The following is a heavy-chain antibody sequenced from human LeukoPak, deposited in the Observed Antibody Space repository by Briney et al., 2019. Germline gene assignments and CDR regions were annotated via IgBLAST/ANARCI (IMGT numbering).Heavy chain of an antibody. CDR1: GFTFSSYG. CDR3: ARAPPLLWFGERTFSFDY. Sequence: GGSLRLSCAASGFTFSSYGMHWVRQAPGQGLEWVAVIWYDGSNKYYADSVQGRFTISRDNSKNTLYLQMNSLRAEDTAVYYCARAPPLLWFGERTFSFDYWGQGTLVTVSS. D-gene: IGHD3-10*01. CDR2: IWYDGSNK. V-gene: IGHV3-33*01. J-gene: IGHJ4*02.